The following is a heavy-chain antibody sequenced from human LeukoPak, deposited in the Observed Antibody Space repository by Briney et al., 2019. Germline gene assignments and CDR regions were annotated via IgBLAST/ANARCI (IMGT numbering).Heavy chain of an antibody. V-gene: IGHV3-30-3*01. D-gene: IGHD2-2*01. Sequence: GGSLRLSCAASGFTFSTYAMHWVRQAPGKGLEWVAVISYDGSSKYYADSVRGRFTISRDNAKSTLYLQMNSLRAEDMAVYYCASSTQISKYADYWGQGALVTVSS. CDR1: GFTFSTYA. CDR2: ISYDGSSK. J-gene: IGHJ4*02. CDR3: ASSTQISKYADY.